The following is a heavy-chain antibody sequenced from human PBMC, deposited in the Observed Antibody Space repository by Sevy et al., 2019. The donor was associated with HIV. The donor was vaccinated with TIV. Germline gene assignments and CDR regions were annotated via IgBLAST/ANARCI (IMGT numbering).Heavy chain of an antibody. Sequence: GGSLRLSCAASGFTFSSYSMNWVRQAPGKGLEWVSSISGSSSYIYYADSVKGRFTISRDNAKNSLYLQMNSLRAEDTAVYYCARGGIAATLYYFDYWGQGSLVTVSS. CDR3: ARGGIAATLYYFDY. D-gene: IGHD6-13*01. V-gene: IGHV3-21*01. CDR1: GFTFSSYS. CDR2: ISGSSSYI. J-gene: IGHJ4*02.